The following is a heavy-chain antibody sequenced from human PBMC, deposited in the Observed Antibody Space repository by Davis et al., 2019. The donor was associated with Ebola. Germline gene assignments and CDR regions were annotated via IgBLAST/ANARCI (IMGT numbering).Heavy chain of an antibody. CDR3: ARYGDYYDSSGYYYILFDY. CDR2: ISSSSSYI. CDR1: GFTFSSYS. V-gene: IGHV3-21*01. D-gene: IGHD3-22*01. J-gene: IGHJ4*02. Sequence: GESLKISCVASGFTFSSYSMNWVRQAPGKGLEWVSSISSSSSYIYYADSVKGRFTISRDNAKNSLYLQMNSLRAEDTAVYYCARYGDYYDSSGYYYILFDYWGQGTLVTVSS.